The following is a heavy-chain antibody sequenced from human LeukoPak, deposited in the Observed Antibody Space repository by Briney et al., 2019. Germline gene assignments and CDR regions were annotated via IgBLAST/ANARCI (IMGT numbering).Heavy chain of an antibody. Sequence: GGSLRLSCAASGFTFSSYGMHWVRQAPGKGLEWVAGISYDGRNTEYVDSVKGRFTISRDNSKNTLYLQMNSLRAEDTAVYNCAKDRGYSHGFDYWGQGTLVTVSS. CDR1: GFTFSSYG. CDR3: AKDRGYSHGFDY. CDR2: ISYDGRNT. J-gene: IGHJ4*02. V-gene: IGHV3-30*18. D-gene: IGHD5-18*01.